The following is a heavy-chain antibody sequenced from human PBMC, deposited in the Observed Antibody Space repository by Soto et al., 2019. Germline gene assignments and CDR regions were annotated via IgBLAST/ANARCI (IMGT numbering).Heavy chain of an antibody. J-gene: IGHJ4*02. CDR2: ISYDGSNK. CDR3: AREWWGAGTTPDFDY. CDR1: GFTFSSYA. D-gene: IGHD1-7*01. V-gene: IGHV3-30-3*01. Sequence: QVQLVESGGGVVQPGRSLRLSCAASGFTFSSYAMHWVRQAPGKGLEWVAVISYDGSNKYYADSVKGRFTISRDNSKNTLYLQMNSRRAEDTAVYYCAREWWGAGTTPDFDYWGQGTLVTVSS.